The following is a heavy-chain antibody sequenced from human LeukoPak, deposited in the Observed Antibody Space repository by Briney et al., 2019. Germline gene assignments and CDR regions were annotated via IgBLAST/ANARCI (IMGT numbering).Heavy chain of an antibody. CDR1: GRSISSYY. D-gene: IGHD4-17*01. V-gene: IGHV4-59*01. CDR3: ARSNGDLPSLFGY. J-gene: IGHJ4*02. Sequence: SETLSLTCTVSGRSISSYYWSWIRQRPGKGLEGIGSIYYSGSTNYNPSLKSRVPISVDTSKTQCSLKLSSVTAADTAVYYCARSNGDLPSLFGYWGQGTLVTVSS. CDR2: IYYSGST.